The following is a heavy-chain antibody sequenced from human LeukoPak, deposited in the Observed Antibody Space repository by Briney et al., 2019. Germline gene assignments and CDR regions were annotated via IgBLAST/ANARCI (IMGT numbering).Heavy chain of an antibody. J-gene: IGHJ4*02. CDR2: STNKANNYIT. V-gene: IGHV3-72*01. Sequence: GGSLRLSCAASGFXFSDHYIDWVRQAPGKGLEWVGRSTNKANNYITEYAESVKGRFTISRDESKNSLCLQMNSLKTEDTAVYYCARLPYSSGSVDYWGQGTLVSVSS. CDR3: ARLPYSSGSVDY. D-gene: IGHD3-10*01. CDR1: GFXFSDHY.